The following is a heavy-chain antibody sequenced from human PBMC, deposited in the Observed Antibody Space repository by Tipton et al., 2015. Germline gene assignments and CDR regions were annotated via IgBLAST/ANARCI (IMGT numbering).Heavy chain of an antibody. CDR3: ARGDPTIKPHYFDY. J-gene: IGHJ4*02. Sequence: TLSLTCTISGDSISSDYWWSWVRQPPRKGLEWIGEIFHTGNTNYNPSLMSRLTISVDKSKNQFSLKLSSVTAADTAVYFCARGDPTIKPHYFDYWGQGTLVTVSS. CDR1: GDSISSDYW. CDR2: IFHTGNT. D-gene: IGHD3-9*01. V-gene: IGHV4-4*01.